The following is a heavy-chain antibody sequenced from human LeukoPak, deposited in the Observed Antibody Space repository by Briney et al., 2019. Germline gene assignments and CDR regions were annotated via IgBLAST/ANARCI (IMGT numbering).Heavy chain of an antibody. CDR2: IWYDGSNK. J-gene: IGHJ4*02. CDR3: ARDSYADAPFDY. Sequence: PGGSLRLSCAASGFTFSSYGMHWVRQAPGKGLEWVAVIWYDGSNKYYADSVKGRFTISRDNSKNTLYLQMNSLRAEDTAVYYCARDSYADAPFDYWGQGTLVTASS. V-gene: IGHV3-33*01. D-gene: IGHD4-17*01. CDR1: GFTFSSYG.